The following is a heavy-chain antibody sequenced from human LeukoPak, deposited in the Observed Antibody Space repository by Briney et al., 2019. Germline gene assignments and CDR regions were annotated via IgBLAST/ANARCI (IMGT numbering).Heavy chain of an antibody. CDR2: ISSSSSYI. CDR3: AVASSGYYLDAFDI. V-gene: IGHV3-21*01. D-gene: IGHD3-22*01. CDR1: GFTFSSYS. J-gene: IGHJ3*02. Sequence: NPGGSLRLSCAASGFTFSSYSMNWVRQALGKGLEWVSSISSSSSYIYYADSVKGRFTISRDNAKNSLYLQMNSLRAEDTAVYYCAVASSGYYLDAFDIWGQGTMVTVSS.